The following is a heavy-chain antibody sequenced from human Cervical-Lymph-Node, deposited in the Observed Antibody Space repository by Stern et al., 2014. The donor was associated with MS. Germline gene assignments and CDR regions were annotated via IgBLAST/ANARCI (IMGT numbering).Heavy chain of an antibody. CDR3: ANGPPFEY. CDR2: ISTDGRNK. J-gene: IGHJ4*02. D-gene: IGHD3/OR15-3a*01. Sequence: MQLVQSGGGVVHPGRSLRLSCAASGFTFSTSDMHCVRQAPRTGLEWVTFISTDGRNKYYADSVKGRFTVSRDNSKNTLYLQMNSLRPEDTAVYYCANGPPFEYWGQGTLVTVSS. CDR1: GFTFSTSD. V-gene: IGHV3-30*18.